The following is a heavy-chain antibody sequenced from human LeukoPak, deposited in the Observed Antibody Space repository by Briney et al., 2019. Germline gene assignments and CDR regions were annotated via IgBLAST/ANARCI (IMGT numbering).Heavy chain of an antibody. Sequence: ASVKVSCKASGYTFSSYYMHWVRQAPGQGLEWMGIINPSSGSTSYAQKFQGRVTMTRDTSTSTVYMELSSLRSEDTAVYYCARDSRAEGYFDYWGQGTLVTVSS. V-gene: IGHV1-46*01. CDR3: ARDSRAEGYFDY. J-gene: IGHJ4*02. CDR2: INPSSGST. CDR1: GYTFSSYY.